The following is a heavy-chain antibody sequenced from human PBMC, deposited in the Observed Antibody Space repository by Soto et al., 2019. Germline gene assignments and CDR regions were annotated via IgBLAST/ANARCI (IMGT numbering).Heavy chain of an antibody. V-gene: IGHV1-18*01. CDR1: GYSFTNYG. J-gene: IGHJ6*03. CDR2: ISAYNGNT. CDR3: ARDRGVAPPVAGNTHYYYYMDV. D-gene: IGHD6-19*01. Sequence: QAQLVQSGVEVKKPGASVKVSCKASGYSFTNYGITWVRQAPGQGFEWMGWISAYNGNTNYAQKFQGRVTLTTDASTRTAYLELRSLRSDDPAVYYCARDRGVAPPVAGNTHYYYYMDVWGKGTTVTVSS.